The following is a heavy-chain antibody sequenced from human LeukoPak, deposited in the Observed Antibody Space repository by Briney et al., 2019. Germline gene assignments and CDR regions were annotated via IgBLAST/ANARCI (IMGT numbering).Heavy chain of an antibody. CDR3: ARGLPGGEWELLIGFDY. CDR2: INPSGGST. J-gene: IGHJ4*02. CDR1: GYTFTSYY. V-gene: IGHV1-46*01. D-gene: IGHD1-26*01. Sequence: ASVKVSCKASGYTFTSYYMHWVRQAPGQGLEWMGIINPSGGSTSYAQKFQGRVTMTRDTSTSTVYMELSSLRSEDTAVYYCARGLPGGEWELLIGFDYWGQGTLVTVSS.